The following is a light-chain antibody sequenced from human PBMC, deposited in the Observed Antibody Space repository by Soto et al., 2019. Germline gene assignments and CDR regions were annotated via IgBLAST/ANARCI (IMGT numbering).Light chain of an antibody. J-gene: IGLJ3*02. Sequence: QSALTQPPSASGSPGQAGAISCTGTSSDVGGYNYVSWYQHHPGQAPKLVIYEVTKLPSGVPDRFSGSKSGNTASLTVSGLHADDEADYYCCSYGGSNNWVFGGGTKLTVL. V-gene: IGLV2-8*01. CDR1: SSDVGGYNY. CDR3: CSYGGSNNWV. CDR2: EVT.